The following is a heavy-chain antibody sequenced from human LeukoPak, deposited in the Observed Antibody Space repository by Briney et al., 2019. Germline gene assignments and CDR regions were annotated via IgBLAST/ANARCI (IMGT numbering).Heavy chain of an antibody. V-gene: IGHV4-59*08. CDR3: ARHNTAMVDY. J-gene: IGHJ4*02. CDR2: IYYSGST. Sequence: KPSETLSLTCTVSGGSISSYCWSWIRQPPGKGLEWIGYIYYSGSTNYNPSLKSRVTISVDTSKNQFSLKLSSVTAADTAVYYCARHNTAMVDYWGQGTLVIVSS. D-gene: IGHD5-18*01. CDR1: GGSISSYC.